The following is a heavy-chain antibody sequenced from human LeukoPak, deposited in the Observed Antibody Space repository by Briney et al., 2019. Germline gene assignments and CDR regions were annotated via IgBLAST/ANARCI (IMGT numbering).Heavy chain of an antibody. J-gene: IGHJ4*02. CDR3: ARAPQRAVTSQY. D-gene: IGHD4-17*01. V-gene: IGHV3-48*03. Sequence: GGSLRRSCAASGFAFSSYEMNWVRQAPVKGLEWVAYISSSGSTIYYADSVKGRFTISRDNAQNSLYLQMNSLRAEDTALYYCARAPQRAVTSQYWGQGTLVTVSS. CDR1: GFAFSSYE. CDR2: ISSSGSTI.